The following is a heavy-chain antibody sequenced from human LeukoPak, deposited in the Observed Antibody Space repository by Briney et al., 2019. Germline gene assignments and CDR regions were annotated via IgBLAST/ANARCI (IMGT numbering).Heavy chain of an antibody. J-gene: IGHJ4*02. D-gene: IGHD2-2*01. CDR1: AFIFSGHW. Sequence: GGSLRLSCEGSAFIFSGHWMNWVRQTPGKGLEWVASIKEDGSERQYVDSVKGRFSISRDNAKSSLYLQMNDLRAEDTAVYYCVRHGDTDSCLANWGQGTLVTVSS. CDR2: IKEDGSER. V-gene: IGHV3-7*01. CDR3: VRHGDTDSCLAN.